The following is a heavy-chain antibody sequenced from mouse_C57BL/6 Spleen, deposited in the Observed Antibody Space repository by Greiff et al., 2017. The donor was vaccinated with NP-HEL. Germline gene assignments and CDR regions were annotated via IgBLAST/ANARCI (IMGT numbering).Heavy chain of an antibody. CDR2: IYPGDGDT. D-gene: IGHD1-2*01. V-gene: IGHV1-82*01. Sequence: QVQLQQSGPELVKPGASVKISCKASGYAFSSSWMNWVKQRPGKGLEWIGRIYPGDGDTNYNGKFKGKATLTADKSSSTAYMQLSSLTSEDSAVYFCARMGLLRPHWYFDGWGTGTTVTVSS. CDR1: GYAFSSSW. J-gene: IGHJ1*03. CDR3: ARMGLLRPHWYFDG.